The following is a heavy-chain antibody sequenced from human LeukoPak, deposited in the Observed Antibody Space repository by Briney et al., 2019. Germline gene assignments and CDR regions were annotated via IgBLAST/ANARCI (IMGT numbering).Heavy chain of an antibody. Sequence: GASVKVSCKASGYTFTSYDINWVRQATGQGLEWMGWMNPNSGNTGYAQKFQGRVTMTRNTSISTAYMELSSLRSEDTAVYYCARDPSRITGTGNWFDPWGQGTLVTVSS. V-gene: IGHV1-8*01. CDR2: MNPNSGNT. CDR1: GYTFTSYD. CDR3: ARDPSRITGTGNWFDP. D-gene: IGHD1-20*01. J-gene: IGHJ5*02.